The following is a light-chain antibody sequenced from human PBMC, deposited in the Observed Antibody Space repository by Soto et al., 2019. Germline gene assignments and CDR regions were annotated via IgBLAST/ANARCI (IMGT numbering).Light chain of an antibody. J-gene: IGKJ3*01. CDR2: DAS. V-gene: IGKV3-11*01. Sequence: DILLTQSPATLSLSPGERASLSCRTSQSVGRYFAWYQQKPGQAPRLLIYDASTRAPGIPATFSGSVSVTVFILTVASLAPEDFAMDYCQHRSAWPFFSFGPGTRVDV. CDR3: QHRSAWPFFS. CDR1: QSVGRY.